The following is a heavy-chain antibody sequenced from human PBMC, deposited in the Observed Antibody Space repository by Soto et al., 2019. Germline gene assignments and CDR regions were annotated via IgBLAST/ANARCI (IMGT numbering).Heavy chain of an antibody. CDR1: GFTFSSYE. V-gene: IGHV3-48*03. D-gene: IGHD4-17*01. Sequence: GGSLRLSCAASGFTFSSYEMNWVRQAPGKGLEWVSYISSSGSTIYYADSVKGRFTISRDNAKNSLYLQMNSLRAEDTAVYYCARDFLRWYYYYYGMDVWGQGTTVTVSS. CDR3: ARDFLRWYYYYYGMDV. CDR2: ISSSGSTI. J-gene: IGHJ6*02.